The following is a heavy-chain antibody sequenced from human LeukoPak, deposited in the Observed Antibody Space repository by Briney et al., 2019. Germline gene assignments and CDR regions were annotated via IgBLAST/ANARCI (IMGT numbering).Heavy chain of an antibody. CDR2: TYYRSKWYN. V-gene: IGHV6-1*01. D-gene: IGHD2-15*01. CDR1: GDSVSSNGAA. J-gene: IGHJ5*02. Sequence: SQTLSLTCAISGDSVSSNGAAWNWIRQSPSRGLEWLGRTYYRSKWYNDYAVSVKSRITINPDTSKNQFSLQLNSVTPEDTAVYYCARVVVDCSGGSCYSGWFDPWGQGTLVTVSS. CDR3: ARVVVDCSGGSCYSGWFDP.